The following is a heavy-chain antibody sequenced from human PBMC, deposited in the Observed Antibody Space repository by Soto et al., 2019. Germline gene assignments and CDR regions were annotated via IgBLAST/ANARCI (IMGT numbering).Heavy chain of an antibody. CDR1: GYTLTELS. V-gene: IGHV1-24*01. CDR2: FDPEDGET. Sequence: EASVKVSCKVSGYTLTELSMHWVRQAPGKGLEWMGGFDPEDGETIYAQKFQGRVTMTEDTSTDTAYMELSSLRSEDTAVYYCATVKVHCSAGSCYWHFFDYWGQGTLVTVSS. CDR3: ATVKVHCSAGSCYWHFFDY. D-gene: IGHD2-15*01. J-gene: IGHJ4*02.